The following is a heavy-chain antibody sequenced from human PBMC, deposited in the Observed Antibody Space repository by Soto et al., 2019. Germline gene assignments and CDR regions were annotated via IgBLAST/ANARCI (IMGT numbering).Heavy chain of an antibody. Sequence: EVQLVESGGGLVQPGGSLKLSCAASGFTFSGSAMHWVRQASGKGLEWVGRIRSKGNNYATAYGASLKGRFTISRDDSKNTAYLQMNSLNTEDPAVYYCSRQASDFWSGKPQYYMDVWGKGTTFTFSS. V-gene: IGHV3-73*01. D-gene: IGHD3-3*01. CDR2: IRSKGNNYAT. J-gene: IGHJ6*03. CDR1: GFTFSGSA. CDR3: SRQASDFWSGKPQYYMDV.